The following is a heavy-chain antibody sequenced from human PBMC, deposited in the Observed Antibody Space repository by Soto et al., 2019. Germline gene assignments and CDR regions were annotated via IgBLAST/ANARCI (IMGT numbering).Heavy chain of an antibody. CDR1: GYTFTSYY. CDR2: INPSGGST. Sequence: SVKVSCKASGYTFTSYYMHWVRQAPGQGLEWMGIINPSGGSTSYAQKFQGRVTMTRDTSTSTVYMELSSLRSEDTAVYYCARDFLVVVPAAISAPGFDPWGQGTLVTVSS. V-gene: IGHV1-46*01. J-gene: IGHJ5*02. D-gene: IGHD2-2*01. CDR3: ARDFLVVVPAAISAPGFDP.